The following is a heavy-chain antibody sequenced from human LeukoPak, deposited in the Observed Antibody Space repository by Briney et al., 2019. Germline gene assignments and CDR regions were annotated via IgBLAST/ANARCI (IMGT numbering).Heavy chain of an antibody. J-gene: IGHJ4*02. CDR3: AKSGYNRFDY. CDR2: IHYDGSSV. V-gene: IGHV3-30*02. Sequence: GGSMRLSCAASGFIFSSFGMHWVRQAPGKGLEWAAFIHYDGSSVHYADSVKGRFTISRDNSKNTLYLQMNILRAEATAVYYCAKSGYNRFDYWGQGTLVTVSS. CDR1: GFIFSSFG. D-gene: IGHD5-24*01.